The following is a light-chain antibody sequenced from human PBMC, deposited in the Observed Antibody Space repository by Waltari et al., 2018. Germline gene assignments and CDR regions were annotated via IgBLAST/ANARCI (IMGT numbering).Light chain of an antibody. CDR2: KAS. CDR3: QQYNTNSPWT. V-gene: IGKV1-5*03. Sequence: DIQMTQSPSTLSASVGDRVTITCRASQSISSWLAWYQQKPGKAPKLLIYKASTLGRGIPSMFSGSGYGTEFTLTISSLQPDDFATYYCQQYNTNSPWTFGQGTKVEIK. J-gene: IGKJ1*01. CDR1: QSISSW.